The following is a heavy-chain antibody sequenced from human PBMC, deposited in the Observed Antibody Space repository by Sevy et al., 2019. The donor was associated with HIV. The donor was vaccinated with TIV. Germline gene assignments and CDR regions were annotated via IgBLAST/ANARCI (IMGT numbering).Heavy chain of an antibody. CDR3: ARGGYYYDNAAYYAFDS. CDR1: GFTFSAYA. Sequence: GGSLRLSCTTSGFTFSAYAMHWVRQAPGKGLEWVAIIWSDGAYQYHGDSVKGRFTISRDNSKNTLYLQRNSLRVEDTAVYYCARGGYYYDNAAYYAFDSWGQGTLVTVSS. V-gene: IGHV3-33*01. J-gene: IGHJ4*02. D-gene: IGHD3-22*01. CDR2: IWSDGAYQ.